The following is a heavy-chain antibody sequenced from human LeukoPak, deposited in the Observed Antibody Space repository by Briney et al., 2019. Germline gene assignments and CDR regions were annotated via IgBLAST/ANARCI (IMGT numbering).Heavy chain of an antibody. CDR1: GFTFSRYW. J-gene: IGHJ4*02. CDR2: INSDGSST. CDR3: ARAGSGSYFDY. V-gene: IGHV3-74*01. D-gene: IGHD1-26*01. Sequence: PGGSLRLSCAASGFTFSRYWMHWVRQAPGKGLVWVSRINSDGSSTSYADSVKGRFTISRDNAKNTLYLQMNSLRAEDTAVYYCARAGSGSYFDYWGQGTLVTVSP.